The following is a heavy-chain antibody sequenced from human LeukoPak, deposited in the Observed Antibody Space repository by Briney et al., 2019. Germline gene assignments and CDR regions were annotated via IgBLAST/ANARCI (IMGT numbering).Heavy chain of an antibody. D-gene: IGHD3-10*01. Sequence: SEALSLTCTVSGGSISSYYWSWIRQPPGKGLEWIGYIYYSGSTNYNPSLKSRVTISVDTSKNQFSLKLSSVTAADTAVYYCARDARSGSGSYCPYYYYYYMDVWGKGTTVTVSS. CDR3: ARDARSGSGSYCPYYYYYYMDV. V-gene: IGHV4-59*01. CDR1: GGSISSYY. CDR2: IYYSGST. J-gene: IGHJ6*03.